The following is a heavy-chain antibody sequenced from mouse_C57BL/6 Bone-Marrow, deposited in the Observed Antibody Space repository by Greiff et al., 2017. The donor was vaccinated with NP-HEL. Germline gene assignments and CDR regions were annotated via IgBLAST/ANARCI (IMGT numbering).Heavy chain of an antibody. CDR1: GFTFSSYA. CDR2: ISDGGSYT. D-gene: IGHD1-1*01. J-gene: IGHJ4*01. Sequence: EVQGVESGGGLVKPGGSLKLSCAASGFTFSSYAMSWVRQTPEKRLEWVATISDGGSYTYYPDNVKGRFTISRDNAKNNLYLQMSHLKSEDTAMYYCARDFYYYGSSYDYYAMDYWGQGTSVTVSS. V-gene: IGHV5-4*01. CDR3: ARDFYYYGSSYDYYAMDY.